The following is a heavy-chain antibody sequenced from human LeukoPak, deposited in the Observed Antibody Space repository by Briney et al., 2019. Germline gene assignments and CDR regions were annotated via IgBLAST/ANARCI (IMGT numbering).Heavy chain of an antibody. CDR3: VRDPSGSGFAFDS. CDR1: GFTFSSYA. D-gene: IGHD1-1*01. J-gene: IGHJ4*02. Sequence: PGGSLRLSCAASGFTFSSYAMHWVRQAPGKGLEWVAVISHDGSNKYYADSVKGRFTISRDNSEDTLYLQMNSLRAEDTAVYYCVRDPSGSGFAFDSWGQGALVTVSS. V-gene: IGHV3-30-3*01. CDR2: ISHDGSNK.